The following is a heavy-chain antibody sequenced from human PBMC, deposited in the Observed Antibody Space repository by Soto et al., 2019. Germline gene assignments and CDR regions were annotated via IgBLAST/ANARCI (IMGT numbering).Heavy chain of an antibody. V-gene: IGHV3-33*01. CDR2: IWYDGSNK. Sequence: GGSLRLSCAASGFTFSSYGMHWVRQAPGKGLEWVAVIWYDGSNKYYADSVKGRFTISRDNSKNTLYLQMNSLRAEDTAVYYCARCLGSSSYYFDYWGQGTLVTVSS. D-gene: IGHD6-6*01. CDR3: ARCLGSSSYYFDY. CDR1: GFTFSSYG. J-gene: IGHJ4*02.